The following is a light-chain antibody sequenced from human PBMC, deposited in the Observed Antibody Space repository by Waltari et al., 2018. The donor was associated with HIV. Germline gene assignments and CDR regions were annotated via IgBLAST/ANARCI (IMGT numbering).Light chain of an antibody. J-gene: IGKJ1*01. Sequence: DIVMTQSPLSLPVIPGEPASISCRPSQSLLHSTGKNYLDWYLQKPGQSPQLLIYLGSNRASGVPDRFSGSGSGTDFTLKISRVQAEDVGVYYCMQALQTPRTFGQGTKVEIK. CDR3: MQALQTPRT. CDR1: QSLLHSTGKNY. V-gene: IGKV2-28*01. CDR2: LGS.